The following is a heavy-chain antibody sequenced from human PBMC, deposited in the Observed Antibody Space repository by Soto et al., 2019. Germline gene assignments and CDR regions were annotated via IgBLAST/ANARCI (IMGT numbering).Heavy chain of an antibody. Sequence: PGGSLRLSCAASGFTFSSNAMSWVRRAPGKGLEWVSGITGSGGITDYADSVKGQFTISRDNSRNTLYLQMNSLRAEDTAVYYCARDSKEKQLGLDYWGQGTLVTVSS. CDR2: ITGSGGIT. V-gene: IGHV3-23*01. CDR3: ARDSKEKQLGLDY. J-gene: IGHJ4*02. CDR1: GFTFSSNA. D-gene: IGHD6-13*01.